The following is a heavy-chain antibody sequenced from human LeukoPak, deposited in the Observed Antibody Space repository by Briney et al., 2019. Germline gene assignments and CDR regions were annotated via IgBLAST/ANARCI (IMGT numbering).Heavy chain of an antibody. V-gene: IGHV3-30*04. CDR1: GSTFSSSA. CDR2: ISYDGSKK. CDR3: ARSRSASTSGWYDYFDY. J-gene: IGHJ4*02. Sequence: GGSLRLSCAASGSTFSSSAMQWVRQAPGKGLEWVAVISYDGSKKYYADSVKGRFTISRDDSKNTLYLQMNSLRGEDTAVYYCARSRSASTSGWYDYFDYWGRGTLVTVSS. D-gene: IGHD6-19*01.